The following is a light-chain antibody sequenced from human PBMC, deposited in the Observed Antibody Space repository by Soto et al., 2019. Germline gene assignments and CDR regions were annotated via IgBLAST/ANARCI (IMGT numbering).Light chain of an antibody. V-gene: IGKV4-1*01. Sequence: TVMTQSPGSLAVSLGEGATINCKSSRSVLYNSKNQNYLAWYQQKPGQPPKLLIYWASTRASGVPDRFRGSGSGTDFTLTITSLQAEDAAVYYCQQYYSSPLTFGQGTRLDIK. J-gene: IGKJ5*01. CDR1: RSVLYNSKNQNY. CDR3: QQYYSSPLT. CDR2: WAS.